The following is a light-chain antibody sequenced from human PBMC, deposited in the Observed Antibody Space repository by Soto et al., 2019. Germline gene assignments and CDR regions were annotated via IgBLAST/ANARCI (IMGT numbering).Light chain of an antibody. J-gene: IGLJ3*02. CDR3: ISYTSASTLV. V-gene: IGLV2-14*01. CDR2: EVT. CDR1: SSDVGGYNY. Sequence: QSALTQPASVSGSPGQSITISCTGTSSDVGGYNYVSWYQQHPGKAPKLIVYEVTNRPPGVSNRLSGSKSGNTASLTISGLQAEDEADYYCISYTSASTLVFGGGTKLTVL.